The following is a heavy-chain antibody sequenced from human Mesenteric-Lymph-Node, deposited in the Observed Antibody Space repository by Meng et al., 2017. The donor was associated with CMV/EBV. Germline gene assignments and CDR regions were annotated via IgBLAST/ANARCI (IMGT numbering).Heavy chain of an antibody. D-gene: IGHD2-15*01. V-gene: IGHV3-74*01. CDR3: ARDRGYCSGGSCYLNWFDP. Sequence: GGSLRLSCAASGFTFGSYWMHWVRQPPGKGLVWVSHINSDGTSTSYADSVKGRFTISRDNAKNTLYLQMNSLRAEDTAVHYCARDRGYCSGGSCYLNWFDPWGQGTLVTVSS. CDR2: INSDGTST. CDR1: GFTFGSYW. J-gene: IGHJ5*02.